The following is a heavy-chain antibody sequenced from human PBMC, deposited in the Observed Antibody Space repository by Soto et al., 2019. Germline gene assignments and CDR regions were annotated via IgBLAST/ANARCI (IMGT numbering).Heavy chain of an antibody. Sequence: PSETLSLTCAVYGGSFSGYYWSWIRQPPGKGLEWIGEINHSGSTNYNPSLKSRVTTSVDTSKNQFSLKLSSVTAADTAVYYCARGLVGAIIEFDPWGQGTLVTVSS. J-gene: IGHJ5*02. CDR3: ARGLVGAIIEFDP. CDR2: INHSGST. CDR1: GGSFSGYY. D-gene: IGHD1-26*01. V-gene: IGHV4-34*01.